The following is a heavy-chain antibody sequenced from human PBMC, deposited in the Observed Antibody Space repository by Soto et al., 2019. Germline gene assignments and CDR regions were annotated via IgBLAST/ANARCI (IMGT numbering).Heavy chain of an antibody. CDR1: GFTLSSYE. D-gene: IGHD1-26*01. J-gene: IGHJ4*02. CDR3: ARMTIGATAFDL. CDR2: VSHDGNNK. Sequence: QVQLVESGGGVVQPGRSLRLSCAASGFTLSSYEMDWVRQAPGKGLEWVSVVSHDGNNKYFGDSVKGRFSTSRDNSKNMVYLEMNSLREEDTAIYYCARMTIGATAFDLWGQGTLVTVSS. V-gene: IGHV3-30*03.